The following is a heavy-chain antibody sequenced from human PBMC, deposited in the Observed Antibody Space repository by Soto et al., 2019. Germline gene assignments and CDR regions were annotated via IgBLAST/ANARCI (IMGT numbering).Heavy chain of an antibody. CDR2: IFHRGTS. CDR3: GSKYCPSAICYLFDN. J-gene: IGHJ4*02. V-gene: IGHV4-4*02. D-gene: IGHD2-15*01. Sequence: ETLSLTCYVSGASITRNHWRCCVQLSPGKGLEWVVEIFHRGTSHNNPSLEILITLSVDKSKNLSSLMLTYVTAAATTVYYCGSKYCPSAICYLFDNWGQGALVTVYS. CDR1: GASITRNHW.